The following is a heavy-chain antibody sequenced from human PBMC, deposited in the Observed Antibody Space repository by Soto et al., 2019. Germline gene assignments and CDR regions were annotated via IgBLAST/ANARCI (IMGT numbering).Heavy chain of an antibody. CDR3: ARSGDTGYYSTVYYGMDV. CDR2: MNPESGST. D-gene: IGHD3-9*01. Sequence: QEQLVQSGAEVKKPGASVKISCKASGYTFNTYDINWVRQATGQGLEWVGWMNPESGSTGFARSFRGRITLSGNTSINTVYMEVNSMTNEDTAVYFCARSGDTGYYSTVYYGMDVWDPGTTVTVSS. CDR1: GYTFNTYD. V-gene: IGHV1-8*01. J-gene: IGHJ6*02.